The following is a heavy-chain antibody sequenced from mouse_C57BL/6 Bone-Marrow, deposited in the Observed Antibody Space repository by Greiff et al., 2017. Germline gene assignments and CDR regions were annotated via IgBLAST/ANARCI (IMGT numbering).Heavy chain of an antibody. D-gene: IGHD3-3*01. CDR1: GYTFTSYW. V-gene: IGHV1-64*01. CDR2: IHPNSGST. Sequence: QVQLQQPGAELVKPGASVKLSCKASGYTFTSYWMHWVKQRPGQGLEWIGMIHPNSGSTNYNEKFKSKATLTVDKSSSTAYMQLSSLTSEDSAVYYCAREEGDFYWYFDVWGTGTPVTVSS. J-gene: IGHJ1*03. CDR3: AREEGDFYWYFDV.